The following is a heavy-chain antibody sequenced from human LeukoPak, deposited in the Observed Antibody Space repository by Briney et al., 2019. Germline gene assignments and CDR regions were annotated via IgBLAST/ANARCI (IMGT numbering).Heavy chain of an antibody. CDR2: IQYDGSSK. D-gene: IGHD6-13*01. V-gene: IGHV3-30*02. CDR3: ARDFAEQQLVIDY. CDR1: GFTFSSFG. Sequence: GGSLRLSCAASGFTFSSFGMHWVRQAPGKGLEWVTFIQYDGSSKYYADSVTGRFTVSRDNPGNTLYLEMISLRAEDTAVYYCARDFAEQQLVIDYWGQGTLVTVSS. J-gene: IGHJ4*02.